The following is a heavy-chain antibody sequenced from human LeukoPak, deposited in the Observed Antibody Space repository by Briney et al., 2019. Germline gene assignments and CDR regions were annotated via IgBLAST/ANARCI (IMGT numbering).Heavy chain of an antibody. Sequence: ASVKVSCKASSYTFTSYGISWVRQAPGQGLEWMGWISAYNGNTNYAQKLQGRVTMTTDTSTSTAYMELRSLRSDDTAVYYCARVPSGGGDYVFDYWGQGTLVTVSS. V-gene: IGHV1-18*01. CDR1: SYTFTSYG. CDR3: ARVPSGGGDYVFDY. J-gene: IGHJ4*02. CDR2: ISAYNGNT. D-gene: IGHD4-17*01.